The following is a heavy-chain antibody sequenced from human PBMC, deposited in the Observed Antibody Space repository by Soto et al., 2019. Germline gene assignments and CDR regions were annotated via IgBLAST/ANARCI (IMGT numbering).Heavy chain of an antibody. CDR2: ISGSGGST. CDR1: GFTFSSYA. D-gene: IGHD3-3*01. CDR3: AKTATSNRYDFWSGGFGY. V-gene: IGHV3-23*01. J-gene: IGHJ4*02. Sequence: GGSLRLSCAASGFTFSSYAMSWVRQAPGKGLEWVSAISGSGGSTYYADSVKGRFTISRDNSKNTLYLQMNSLRAEDTAVYYCAKTATSNRYDFWSGGFGYWGQGTLVTVSS.